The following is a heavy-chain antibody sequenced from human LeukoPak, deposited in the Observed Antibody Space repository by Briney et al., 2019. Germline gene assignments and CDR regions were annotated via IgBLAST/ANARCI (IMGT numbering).Heavy chain of an antibody. V-gene: IGHV3-23*01. Sequence: GGSLRLSCAASGFTFSSYAMSWVRQAPGKGLEWVSTLSGSGGSTYNADSVKGRFTISRDSSENTLYLQMNSLRLEDTAVYYCAKAGEYNWNDIGSDWGQGTLVTVSS. CDR3: AKAGEYNWNDIGSD. CDR2: LSGSGGST. D-gene: IGHD1-1*01. CDR1: GFTFSSYA. J-gene: IGHJ4*02.